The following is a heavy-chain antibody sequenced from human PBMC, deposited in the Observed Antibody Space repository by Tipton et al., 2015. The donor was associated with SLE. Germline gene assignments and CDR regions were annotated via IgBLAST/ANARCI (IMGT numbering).Heavy chain of an antibody. CDR3: ASPGGGSGSFDAFDI. Sequence: TLSLTCTVSNASINSVGYYWTWIRQHPGKALEWIGHIYYNGNTYYNPSLKSRATISADTSNNEFSLRLTSMTASDTAIYYCASPGGGSGSFDAFDIWGQGTMFTVSS. V-gene: IGHV4-31*03. D-gene: IGHD3-10*01. CDR2: IYYNGNT. J-gene: IGHJ3*02. CDR1: NASINSVGYY.